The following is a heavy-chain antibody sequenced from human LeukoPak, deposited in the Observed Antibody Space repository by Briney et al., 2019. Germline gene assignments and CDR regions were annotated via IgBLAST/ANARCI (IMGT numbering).Heavy chain of an antibody. J-gene: IGHJ3*02. CDR2: IYSGGAT. Sequence: GGSLRLSCAASGFTVSSNYMSWVRQAPGKGLEWVSVIYSGGATYYTDSVKGRFTISRDNSKNTLYLQMNSLRAEDTAVYYCARDLELPGAFDIWGQGTMVTVSS. D-gene: IGHD1-26*01. CDR3: ARDLELPGAFDI. CDR1: GFTVSSNY. V-gene: IGHV3-53*01.